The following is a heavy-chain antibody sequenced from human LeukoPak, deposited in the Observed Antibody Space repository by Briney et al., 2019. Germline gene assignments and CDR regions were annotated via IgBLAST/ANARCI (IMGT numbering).Heavy chain of an antibody. CDR2: IYHSGST. D-gene: IGHD5-18*01. J-gene: IGHJ6*02. Sequence: SETLSLTCTVSGGSIRSYFWSWLPQSPGKGLEWIGLIYHSGSTNYNPSLKSRLIMSQDTSTNQFSLQVNSVTAADSPVYYCARSFRGYSQGYYYYAMDVWGQGTTVTVFS. V-gene: IGHV4-59*01. CDR1: GGSIRSYF. CDR3: ARSFRGYSQGYYYYAMDV.